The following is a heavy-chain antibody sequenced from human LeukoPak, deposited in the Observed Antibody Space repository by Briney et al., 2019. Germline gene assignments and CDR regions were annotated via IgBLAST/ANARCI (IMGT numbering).Heavy chain of an antibody. CDR2: IIPIFGTA. V-gene: IGHV1-69*01. CDR3: ARDPDSYGYLYYFDS. J-gene: IGHJ4*02. Sequence: GSSVKVSCKASGGTFSSYAISWVRQTPGQGLEWMGGIIPIFGTANYAQKFQGRVTITADESTSTAYMELSSLRSEDTAVYYCARDPDSYGYLYYFDSWGQGTLVTVSS. D-gene: IGHD5-18*01. CDR1: GGTFSSYA.